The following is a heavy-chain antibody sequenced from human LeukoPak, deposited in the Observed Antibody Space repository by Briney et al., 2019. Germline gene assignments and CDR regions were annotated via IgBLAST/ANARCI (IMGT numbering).Heavy chain of an antibody. D-gene: IGHD2-8*01. Sequence: ASVKVSCKVSGYTLTELPMHWVRQAPGKGLEWMGGFDPEDGETIYAQKFQGRVTMTEDTSTDTAYMELSSLRSENTAVYYCATDDMVYADDWGQGTLVTVSS. CDR2: FDPEDGET. V-gene: IGHV1-24*01. CDR3: ATDDMVYADD. CDR1: GYTLTELP. J-gene: IGHJ4*02.